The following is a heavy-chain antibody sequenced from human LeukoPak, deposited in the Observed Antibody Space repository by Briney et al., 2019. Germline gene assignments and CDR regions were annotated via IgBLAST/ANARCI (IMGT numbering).Heavy chain of an antibody. J-gene: IGHJ4*02. Sequence: GGSLRLSCAASGFTFSTYSMNWVRQAPGKGLEWVSSISSGSSFIYYADSVKGRFTISRDNAKNSLYLQMNSLRAEDTAVYYCARVFRAAADFDYWGQGTLVTVSS. CDR3: ARVFRAAADFDY. CDR2: ISSGSSFI. CDR1: GFTFSTYS. V-gene: IGHV3-21*01. D-gene: IGHD6-13*01.